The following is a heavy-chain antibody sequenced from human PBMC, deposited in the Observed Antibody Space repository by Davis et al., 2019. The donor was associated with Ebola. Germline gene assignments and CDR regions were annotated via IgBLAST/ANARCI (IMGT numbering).Heavy chain of an antibody. Sequence: PSETLSLTCTVSGGSISNYYWSWIRQSAGKGLEWIGRIYSSGSTNYNPSLKSRVTMSVDTSKNQFSLKLSSVTAADTAVYYCVRDRIVAVGGTSGDYWGQGTLVTVSS. J-gene: IGHJ4*02. CDR1: GGSISNYY. CDR2: IYSSGST. V-gene: IGHV4-4*07. CDR3: VRDRIVAVGGTSGDY. D-gene: IGHD6-19*01.